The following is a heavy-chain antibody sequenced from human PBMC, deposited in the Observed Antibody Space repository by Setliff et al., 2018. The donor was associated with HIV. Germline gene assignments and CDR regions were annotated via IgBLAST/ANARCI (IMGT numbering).Heavy chain of an antibody. Sequence: PSETLSLTCTVSGGSANSGSFYWTWIRQLPGKGLEWIGNTYFDGTTNYNPSLKSRVAISLDTSKHQFSLQLTSVTGADTAVYYCAGRDNRYFDFWGQGMLVTVSS. D-gene: IGHD1-20*01. CDR3: AGRDNRYFDF. CDR2: TYFDGTT. V-gene: IGHV4-31*03. J-gene: IGHJ4*02. CDR1: GGSANSGSFY.